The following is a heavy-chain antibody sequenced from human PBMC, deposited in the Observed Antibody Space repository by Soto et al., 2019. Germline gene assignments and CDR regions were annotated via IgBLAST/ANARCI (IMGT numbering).Heavy chain of an antibody. V-gene: IGHV4-39*01. CDR3: ARQGSGWTMDFDY. CDR1: GGSISSSSYY. D-gene: IGHD6-19*01. Sequence: ETLSLTCTVSGGSISSSSYYWGWIRQPPGKGLEWIGSIYYSGSTYYNPSLKSRVTISVDTSKNQFSLKLSSVTAADTAVYYCARQGSGWTMDFDYWGQGTLVTVSS. J-gene: IGHJ4*02. CDR2: IYYSGST.